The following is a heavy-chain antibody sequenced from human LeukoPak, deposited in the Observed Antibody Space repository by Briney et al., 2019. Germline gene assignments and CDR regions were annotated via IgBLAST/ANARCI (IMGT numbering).Heavy chain of an antibody. CDR3: ARYYDSSGYFHLDY. Sequence: ASVKVSCKASGYTFTSYGISWVRQDPGQGLEWMGWISAYNGNTNYAQKLQGRVTMTTDTSTSTAYMELRSLRSDDTAVYYCARYYDSSGYFHLDYWGQGTLVTVSS. J-gene: IGHJ4*02. D-gene: IGHD3-22*01. V-gene: IGHV1-18*01. CDR2: ISAYNGNT. CDR1: GYTFTSYG.